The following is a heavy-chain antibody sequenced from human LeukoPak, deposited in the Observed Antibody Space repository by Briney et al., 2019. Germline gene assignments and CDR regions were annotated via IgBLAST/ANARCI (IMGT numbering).Heavy chain of an antibody. Sequence: GGSLRLSCAASGFTFDHYAMHWVRHAPGKGLEWVFLITWNGGGTYYADSVKVRFTISRDSSKNSLYLQMNSLRTEDTAFYYCAREGYCSGGSCLGYFQHWGQGTLVTVSS. J-gene: IGHJ1*01. V-gene: IGHV3-43*01. CDR1: GFTFDHYA. CDR3: AREGYCSGGSCLGYFQH. D-gene: IGHD2-15*01. CDR2: ITWNGGGT.